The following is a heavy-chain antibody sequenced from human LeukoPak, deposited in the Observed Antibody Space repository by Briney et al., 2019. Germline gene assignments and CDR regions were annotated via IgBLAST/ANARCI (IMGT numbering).Heavy chain of an antibody. D-gene: IGHD6-19*01. CDR3: ARSVYLDSSGWWYFDY. Sequence: GGSLRLSCAASGFTVSSNYMSWVRQAPGKGLEWVSVIYSGGSTYYADSVKGRFTISRDNSKNTLYLQMNSLRAEDTAVYYCARSVYLDSSGWWYFDYWGQGTLVTVSS. J-gene: IGHJ4*02. V-gene: IGHV3-66*01. CDR2: IYSGGST. CDR1: GFTVSSNY.